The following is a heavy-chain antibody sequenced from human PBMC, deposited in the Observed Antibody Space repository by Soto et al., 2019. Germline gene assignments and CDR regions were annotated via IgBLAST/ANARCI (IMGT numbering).Heavy chain of an antibody. CDR3: TRVGALDSLDS. V-gene: IGHV4-30-2*01. Sequence: SETLSLTCSVSGGSISSGGYSWSWIRQPPGKGLEWIGDIYHIGTTYYNPSLMSRVIISVDNSKNQFSLKLISVTAADTAVYYCTRVGALDSLDSWGHGTLVTVSS. D-gene: IGHD3-16*01. J-gene: IGHJ5*01. CDR2: IYHIGTT. CDR1: GGSISSGGYS.